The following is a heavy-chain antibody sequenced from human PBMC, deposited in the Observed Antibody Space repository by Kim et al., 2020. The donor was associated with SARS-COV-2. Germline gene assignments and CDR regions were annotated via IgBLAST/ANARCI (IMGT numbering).Heavy chain of an antibody. CDR2: IYYSGST. CDR3: AREQLAPDYYFDY. V-gene: IGHV4-59*01. J-gene: IGHJ4*02. CDR1: GGSISSYY. D-gene: IGHD6-13*01. Sequence: SETLSLTCTVSGGSISSYYWSWIRQPPGKGLEWIGYIYYSGSTNYNPSLKSRVTISVDTSKNQFSLKLSSVTAADTAVYYCAREQLAPDYYFDYWGQGTLVTVPS.